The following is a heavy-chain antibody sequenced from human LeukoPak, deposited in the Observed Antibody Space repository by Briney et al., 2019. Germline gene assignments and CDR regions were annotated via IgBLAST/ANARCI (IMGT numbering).Heavy chain of an antibody. CDR3: ARDPDSSNEWGPFDY. CDR1: GDSFSSNSAS. V-gene: IGHV6-1*01. J-gene: IGHJ4*02. Sequence: SQTLSLTCAVSGDSFSSNSASWNWIRPSPSGGLEWLGRTYYRSKWSNDYAPSVKSRITINPDTSKNEFSLQLDSVTPEDTAVYYCARDPDSSNEWGPFDYWGQGTLVTVSS. D-gene: IGHD1-1*01. CDR2: TYYRSKWSN.